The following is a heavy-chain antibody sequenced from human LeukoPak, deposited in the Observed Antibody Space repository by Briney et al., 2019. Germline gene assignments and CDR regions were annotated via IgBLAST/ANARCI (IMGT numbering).Heavy chain of an antibody. D-gene: IGHD6-13*01. CDR2: ISYDGSNK. J-gene: IGHJ4*02. CDR3: ARDHSSSCQLFDY. CDR1: GFTFSSYG. V-gene: IGHV3-30*19. Sequence: GGSLRLSCAASGFTFSSYGMHWVRQAPGKGLEWVAVISYDGSNKYYADSVKGRFTISRDNSKNTLYLQMNSLRAEDTAVYYCARDHSSSCQLFDYWGQGTLVTVSS.